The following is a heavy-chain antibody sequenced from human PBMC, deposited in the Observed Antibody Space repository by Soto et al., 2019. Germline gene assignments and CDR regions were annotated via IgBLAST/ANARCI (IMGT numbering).Heavy chain of an antibody. Sequence: PGGSLRLSCAASGFTFSDHYMDWVRQAPGKGLEWVGRTRNKANSYTTEYAASVKGRFTISRDDSKNSLYLQMNSLKTEDTAVYYCARAGGTQTWDYWGQGTLVTVSS. CDR1: GFTFSDHY. J-gene: IGHJ4*02. CDR3: ARAGGTQTWDY. CDR2: TRNKANSYTT. V-gene: IGHV3-72*01. D-gene: IGHD1-26*01.